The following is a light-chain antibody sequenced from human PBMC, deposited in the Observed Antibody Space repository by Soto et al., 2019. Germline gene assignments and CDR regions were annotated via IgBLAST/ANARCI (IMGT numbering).Light chain of an antibody. J-gene: IGKJ1*01. CDR3: QQYNNNASWT. V-gene: IGKV1-5*03. Sequence: DIQMTQSPSTLSASVGDRVTITCRASQSISAWLAWYQQKPGKAPKLLIYKASTLESGVPSRFSGSGSGTEFTLTISSLQPDDFATYYCQQYNNNASWTFGQGTKVHIK. CDR1: QSISAW. CDR2: KAS.